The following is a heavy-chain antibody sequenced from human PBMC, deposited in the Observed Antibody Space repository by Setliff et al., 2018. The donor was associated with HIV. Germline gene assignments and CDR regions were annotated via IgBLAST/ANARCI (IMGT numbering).Heavy chain of an antibody. CDR1: GGSISSGGYY. D-gene: IGHD3-10*01. CDR2: IYYSGST. V-gene: IGHV4-31*03. J-gene: IGHJ5*02. CDR3: ARSGSDYKWFDP. Sequence: SETLSLICTVSGGSISSGGYYWSWIRQHPGKGLEWIGYIYYSGSTYYNPSLKSRVSISVDTSKNQFSLKLSFVTAADTAVYYCARSGSDYKWFDPWGQGTLVTVSS.